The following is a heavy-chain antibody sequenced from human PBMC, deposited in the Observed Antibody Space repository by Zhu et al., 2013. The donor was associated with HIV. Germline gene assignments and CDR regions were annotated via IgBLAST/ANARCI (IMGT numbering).Heavy chain of an antibody. J-gene: IGHJ3*02. V-gene: IGHV1-2*02. CDR1: GYTFTDYY. CDR2: INPNSGGT. Sequence: QVQLVQAGAEVKKPGASVKVSCKTSGYTFTDYYIHWVRQAPGQGLEWMGWINPNSGGTKYAQKFQGRVTMTRDTSINTAYMELSRLRSDDTAVYFCARDLRLTAFNYPDGRNYYYAFDIWARDNGHVXS. D-gene: IGHD3-22*01. CDR3: ARDLRLTAFNYPDGRNYYYAFDI.